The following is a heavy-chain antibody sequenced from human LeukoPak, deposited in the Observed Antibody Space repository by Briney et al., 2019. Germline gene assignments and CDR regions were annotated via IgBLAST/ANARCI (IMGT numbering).Heavy chain of an antibody. CDR2: ISAYNGNT. V-gene: IGHV1-18*01. Sequence: ASVKVSCKASGYTFTSYGISWVRQAPGQGLEWMGWISAYNGNTNYAQKLQGRVTMTTDTSTSTAYMELRSLRSDDTAVYYCARDSREGIQLWIAPDYWGQGTLVTVSS. CDR1: GYTFTSYG. J-gene: IGHJ4*02. D-gene: IGHD5-18*01. CDR3: ARDSREGIQLWIAPDY.